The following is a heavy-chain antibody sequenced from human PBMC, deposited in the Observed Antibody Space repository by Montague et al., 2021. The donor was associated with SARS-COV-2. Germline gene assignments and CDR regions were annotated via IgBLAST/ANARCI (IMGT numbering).Heavy chain of an antibody. CDR1: GGSISSSSYY. Sequence: SETLPLTCTVSGGSISSSSYYWGWIRQPPGKGLEWIGSIYYSGSTYYNPSLKSRVTISVDTSKNQFSLKLSSVTAADTAVYYCARDQGYNWNYDYYDGMDVWGQGTTVTVSS. D-gene: IGHD1-7*01. CDR3: ARDQGYNWNYDYYDGMDV. J-gene: IGHJ6*02. V-gene: IGHV4-39*07. CDR2: IYYSGST.